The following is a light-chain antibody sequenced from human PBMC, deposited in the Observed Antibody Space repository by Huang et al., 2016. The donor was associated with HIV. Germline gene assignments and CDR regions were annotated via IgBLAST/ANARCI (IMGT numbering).Light chain of an antibody. J-gene: IGKJ5*01. CDR1: QRISNY. CDR3: QQTYSTAIT. CDR2: AAS. V-gene: IGKV1-39*01. Sequence: DIQMTQSPSSLSASVGDRVTITCRASQRISNYLNWYQQKPGKAPKLLIFAASTLQSGVPSTFSGSGSGTDFTLTISSLQPEDFATYYCQQTYSTAITFGQGTRLEIK.